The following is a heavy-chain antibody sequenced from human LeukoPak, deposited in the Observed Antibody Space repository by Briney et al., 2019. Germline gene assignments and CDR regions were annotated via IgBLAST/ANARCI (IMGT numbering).Heavy chain of an antibody. CDR2: TSYNGNDK. D-gene: IGHD3-3*02. Sequence: GGSLRLSCAASGFTFSSYSMNWVRQAPGKGLEWVAVTSYNGNDKHYADSVRGRFTISRDDSRNTLYLQINSLRDEDTAIYYCARANCGGACHFSGYGMDVWGQGTTVTVSS. CDR3: ARANCGGACHFSGYGMDV. V-gene: IGHV3-30*03. J-gene: IGHJ6*02. CDR1: GFTFSSYS.